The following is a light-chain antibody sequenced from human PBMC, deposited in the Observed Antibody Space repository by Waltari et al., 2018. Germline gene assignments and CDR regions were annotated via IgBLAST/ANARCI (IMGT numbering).Light chain of an antibody. CDR3: QDSYSTLSFV. J-gene: IGKJ3*01. CDR1: QSITTA. V-gene: IGKV1-39*01. Sequence: DIQMAQSPSSLSASVGDTVTITCRASQSITTALNWYQQRPGQAPRLLIYAASSLPGGVPSRFSGSGSGTDFTLTINGLQPEDFATYYCQDSYSTLSFVFGPWTRVDVK. CDR2: AAS.